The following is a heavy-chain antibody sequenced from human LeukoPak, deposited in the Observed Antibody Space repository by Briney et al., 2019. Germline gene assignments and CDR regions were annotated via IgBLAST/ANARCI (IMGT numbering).Heavy chain of an antibody. V-gene: IGHV4-59*01. CDR2: IYYSGST. Sequence: SETLSLTCTVSGGSISSYYWSWIRQPPGKGLEWIGYIYYSGSTNYNPSLKSRVTISVDTSKNQFSLKLSSVTAADTAMYYCASGSAVAAAGDHWGQGTLVTVSS. D-gene: IGHD6-13*01. CDR1: GGSISSYY. J-gene: IGHJ4*02. CDR3: ASGSAVAAAGDH.